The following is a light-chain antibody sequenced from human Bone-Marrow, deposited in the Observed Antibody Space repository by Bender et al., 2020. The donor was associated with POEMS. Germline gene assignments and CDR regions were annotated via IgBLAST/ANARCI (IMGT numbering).Light chain of an antibody. CDR1: NLGGKR. J-gene: IGLJ3*02. V-gene: IGLV3-21*02. CDR3: QVWDSSTYHWV. Sequence: YVLTQAPSVSVAPGETARLTCGGNNLGGKRVHWYQQKTGQAPILVVSDDSERPSGIPERFSGSNSGNTATLTVTRVEGGDEADYYCQVWDSSTYHWVFGGGPKLTVL. CDR2: DDS.